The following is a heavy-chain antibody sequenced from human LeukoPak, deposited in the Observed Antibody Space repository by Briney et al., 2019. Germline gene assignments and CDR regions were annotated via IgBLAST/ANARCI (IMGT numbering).Heavy chain of an antibody. CDR3: ARVIGVLRFLEWLPDAFDI. CDR2: FNPENGNT. CDR1: GYSFVGYG. Sequence: ASVKVSCKASGYSFVGYGITWVRQAPGQGLEWMGWFNPENGNTNYAQKLQGRVTMTTDTSTSTAYMELRSLRSDDTAVYYCARVIGVLRFLEWLPDAFDIWGQGTMVTVSS. V-gene: IGHV1-18*01. D-gene: IGHD3-3*01. J-gene: IGHJ3*02.